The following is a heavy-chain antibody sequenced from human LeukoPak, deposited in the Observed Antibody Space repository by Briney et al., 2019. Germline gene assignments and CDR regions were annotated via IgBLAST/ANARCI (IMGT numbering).Heavy chain of an antibody. CDR1: GSSLTELS. CDR3: AIGLVGASGYFDY. J-gene: IGHJ4*01. Sequence: ASVKVSCKVSGSSLTELSMHWVRQAPGKGFEYMGGFDPEDGGTVFAQKFQGRVTMSEDTSTDTAYMTMSSLNFEDTAVYYCAIGLVGASGYFDYWGHGTLVTVSS. V-gene: IGHV1-24*01. CDR2: FDPEDGGT. D-gene: IGHD1-26*01.